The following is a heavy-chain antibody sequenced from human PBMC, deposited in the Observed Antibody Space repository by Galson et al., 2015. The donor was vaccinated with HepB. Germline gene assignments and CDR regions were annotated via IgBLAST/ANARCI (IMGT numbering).Heavy chain of an antibody. Sequence: SLRLSCAASGFTFSSYAMHWVRQAPGKGLEYVSAISSNGGSTYYADSVKGRFTISRDNSKNTLYLQMSSLRAEDTAVYYCVKGARTHIVMVIAAPFDYWGQGTLVTVSS. CDR3: VKGARTHIVMVIAAPFDY. D-gene: IGHD2-21*01. CDR1: GFTFSSYA. V-gene: IGHV3-64D*06. CDR2: ISSNGGST. J-gene: IGHJ4*02.